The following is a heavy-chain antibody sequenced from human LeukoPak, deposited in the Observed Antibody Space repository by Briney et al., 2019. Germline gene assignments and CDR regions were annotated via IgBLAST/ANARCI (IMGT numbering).Heavy chain of an antibody. V-gene: IGHV1-58*01. J-gene: IGHJ4*02. Sequence: SVKVSCKASGFTYTSSAVQWVRQARGQRLEWLGWIVVGSGNTNYAQKFQERVTITRDMSTSTAYMELSSLRSEDTAVYYCAAGGTTSSWYYFDYWGQGTLVTVSS. CDR2: IVVGSGNT. CDR1: GFTYTSSA. CDR3: AAGGTTSSWYYFDY. D-gene: IGHD6-13*01.